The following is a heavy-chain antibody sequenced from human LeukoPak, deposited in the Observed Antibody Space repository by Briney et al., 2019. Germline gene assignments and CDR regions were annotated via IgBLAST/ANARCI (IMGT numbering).Heavy chain of an antibody. V-gene: IGHV3-33*01. D-gene: IGHD3-22*01. CDR3: ARGEYYDSSGYSQYLQH. CDR2: IWFDGSYK. J-gene: IGHJ1*01. CDR1: GFTFNNYC. Sequence: PGGSLRLSCAASGFTFNNYCMHWVRQAPGRGLEWVANIWFDGSYKYYADSVKGRFTISRDNSKNTLYLQMNSLRAEDTAVYYCARGEYYDSSGYSQYLQHWGQGTLVTVSS.